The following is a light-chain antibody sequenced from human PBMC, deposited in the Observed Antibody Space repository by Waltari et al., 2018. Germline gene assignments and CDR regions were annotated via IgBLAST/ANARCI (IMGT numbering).Light chain of an antibody. V-gene: IGLV1-44*01. CDR3: ATWDNGLNGVV. CDR1: RPTLGRNP. Sequence: QSVLTQPPSASGPPGQRTPVPCSGTRPTLGRNPVNWYQQLPGTAPKLLIYKNNRRPSGVPDRFSGSKSGTSASLAISGLQSEDEADYFCATWDNGLNGVVFGGGSKVTVL. CDR2: KNN. J-gene: IGLJ2*01.